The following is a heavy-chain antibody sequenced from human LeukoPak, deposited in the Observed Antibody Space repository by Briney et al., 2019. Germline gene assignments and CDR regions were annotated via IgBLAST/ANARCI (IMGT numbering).Heavy chain of an antibody. J-gene: IGHJ4*02. V-gene: IGHV1-18*01. CDR2: ISAYNGNT. D-gene: IGHD3-22*01. CDR3: ARPYYYDGYFDY. Sequence: GASVKVSCKASGYPFKTYGISWVRQAPGQGLEWMGWISAYNGNTNYAQNLQGRVTMTIDTSTSTAYMELRSLRSDDTAMYYCARPYYYDGYFDYWGQGTLVTVSS. CDR1: GYPFKTYG.